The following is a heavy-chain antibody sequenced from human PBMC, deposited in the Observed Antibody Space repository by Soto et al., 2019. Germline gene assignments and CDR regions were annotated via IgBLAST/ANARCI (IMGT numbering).Heavy chain of an antibody. CDR3: ARDAPRRYFDWLPPNYYYGMDV. CDR1: GGTFSSYA. Sequence: ASVKVSCKASGGTFSSYAISWVRQAPGQGLGWMGEIIPIFGTANYAQKFQGRVTITADESTSTAYMELSSLRSEDTAVYYCARDAPRRYFDWLPPNYYYGMDVWGQGTTVTVSS. V-gene: IGHV1-69*13. J-gene: IGHJ6*02. CDR2: IIPIFGTA. D-gene: IGHD3-9*01.